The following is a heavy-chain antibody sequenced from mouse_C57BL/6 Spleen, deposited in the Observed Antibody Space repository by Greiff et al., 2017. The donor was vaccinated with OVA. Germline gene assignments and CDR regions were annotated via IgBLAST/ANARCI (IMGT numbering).Heavy chain of an antibody. Sequence: VQLQQSGAELVKPGASVKMSCKASGYTFTSYWITWVKQRPGQGLEWIGDIYPGSGSTNYNEKFKSKATLTVDTSSSTAYMQLSSLTSEDSAVYYGARGTDGYHGWCAYWGQGTLVTVSA. CDR3: ARGTDGYHGWCAY. CDR1: GYTFTSYW. CDR2: IYPGSGST. D-gene: IGHD2-3*01. V-gene: IGHV1-55*01. J-gene: IGHJ3*01.